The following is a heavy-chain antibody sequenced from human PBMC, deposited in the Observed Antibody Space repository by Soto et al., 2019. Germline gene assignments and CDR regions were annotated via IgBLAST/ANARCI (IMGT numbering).Heavy chain of an antibody. CDR3: ARDGAIAARPGAFDI. CDR2: INAGNGNT. CDR1: GYTFTSYA. J-gene: IGHJ3*02. Sequence: GASVKVSCKASGYTFTSYAMHWVRQAPGQRLEWMGWINAGNGNTKYSQKFQGRVTITRDTSASTAYMELSSLRSEDTAVYYCARDGAIAARPGAFDIWGQGTMVTVSS. D-gene: IGHD6-6*01. V-gene: IGHV1-3*01.